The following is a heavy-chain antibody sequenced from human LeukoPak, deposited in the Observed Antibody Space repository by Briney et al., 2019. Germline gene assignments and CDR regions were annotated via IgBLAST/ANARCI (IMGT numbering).Heavy chain of an antibody. Sequence: GGSLRLSCAASGFTFSSYAMSWVRQAPGKGLEWVSAISGSGGSTYYADSVKGRFTISRDNSKNTLYLQMNSLRAEDTAVYYCAKDQIPAVLIPLAFDIWGQGTMVTVSS. D-gene: IGHD2-2*01. V-gene: IGHV3-23*01. CDR2: ISGSGGST. J-gene: IGHJ3*02. CDR3: AKDQIPAVLIPLAFDI. CDR1: GFTFSSYA.